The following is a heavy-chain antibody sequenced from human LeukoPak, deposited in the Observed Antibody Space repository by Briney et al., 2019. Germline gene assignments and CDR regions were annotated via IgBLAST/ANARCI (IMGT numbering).Heavy chain of an antibody. V-gene: IGHV4-31*03. J-gene: IGHJ6*02. CDR3: AKRETYYGMDV. CDR2: IYYSGST. CDR1: GSSISSGGYY. D-gene: IGHD1-1*01. Sequence: PSQTLSLTCTVSGSSISSGGYYWSWIRPRPGKGLEWIGYIYYSGSTYYNPSLKSRVTISVDTSKNQFSLKLSSVTAADTAVYYCAKRETYYGMDVWGQGTTVTVSS.